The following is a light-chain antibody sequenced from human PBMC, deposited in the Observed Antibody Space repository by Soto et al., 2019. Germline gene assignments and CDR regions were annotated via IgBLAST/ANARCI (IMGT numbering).Light chain of an antibody. CDR2: GAP. CDR3: QQADSFPLT. J-gene: IGKJ4*01. V-gene: IGKV1D-12*01. Sequence: DTQMTQSPSTLSASVGDRVTMACRASQSISSWLAWYQQKPGKAPKLLIYGAPTLESGVPSRFSGRGSGTDFTLTISSLQPEDFATYFCQQADSFPLTFGGGTKVDIK. CDR1: QSISSW.